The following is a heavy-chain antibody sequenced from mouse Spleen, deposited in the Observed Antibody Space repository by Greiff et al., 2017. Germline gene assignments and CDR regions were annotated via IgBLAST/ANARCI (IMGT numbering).Heavy chain of an antibody. CDR2: ILPGSGST. J-gene: IGHJ3*01. Sequence: QVQLQQSGAELMKPGASVKLSCKATGYTFTGYWIEWVKQRPGHGLEWIGEILPGSGSTNYNGKFKGKATFTADTSSNTAYMQLSSLTTEDSAIYYCARGGVFAYWGQGTLVTVSA. V-gene: IGHV1-9*01. CDR1: GYTFTGYW. CDR3: ARGGVFAY.